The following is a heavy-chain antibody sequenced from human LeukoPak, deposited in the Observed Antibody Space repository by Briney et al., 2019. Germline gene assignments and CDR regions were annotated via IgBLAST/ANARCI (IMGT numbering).Heavy chain of an antibody. CDR2: ISAYNGNT. V-gene: IGHV1-18*04. Sequence: RASVKVSCKASGYTFTGYGISWVRQAPGQGLEWMGWISAYNGNTNYAQKLQGRVTMTTDTSTSTAYMELRSLRSDDTAVYYCARVGGGAYYYGMDVWGKGTTVTVSS. CDR3: ARVGGGAYYYGMDV. D-gene: IGHD2-15*01. CDR1: GYTFTGYG. J-gene: IGHJ6*04.